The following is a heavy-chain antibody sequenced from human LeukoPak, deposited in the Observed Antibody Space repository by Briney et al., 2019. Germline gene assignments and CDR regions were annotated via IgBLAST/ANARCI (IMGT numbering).Heavy chain of an antibody. CDR2: IRCSGCNT. CDR1: GLTFSSYA. CDR3: GKDQRGPHFDY. J-gene: IGHJ4*02. V-gene: IGHV3-23*01. D-gene: IGHD6-25*01. Sequence: GGSLRLSCAASGLTFSSYATSWVRHAPGKGLEWVSGIRCSGCNTYYADSVKGRFTITRDNTKSTEYLQMNSRTADNAVVYYGGKDQRGPHFDYWGQGTLVTVSS.